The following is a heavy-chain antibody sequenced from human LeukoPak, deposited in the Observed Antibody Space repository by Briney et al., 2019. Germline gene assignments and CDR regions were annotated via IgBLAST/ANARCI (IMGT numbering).Heavy chain of an antibody. CDR3: ARDQQWLDTEGGSDY. D-gene: IGHD6-19*01. Sequence: GGSLRLSCAASGFTFSRYSMHWVRQAPGKGLEWVSSISTTNSYIYYADSVKGRFATSRDNAKNSLYLQMNSLRAEDTAIYYCARDQQWLDTEGGSDYWGQGTLVAVSS. J-gene: IGHJ4*02. CDR1: GFTFSRYS. CDR2: ISTTNSYI. V-gene: IGHV3-21*01.